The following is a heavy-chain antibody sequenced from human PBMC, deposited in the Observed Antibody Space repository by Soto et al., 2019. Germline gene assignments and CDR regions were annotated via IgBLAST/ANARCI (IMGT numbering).Heavy chain of an antibody. Sequence: GGSLRLSCAASEFTFSSYAMSWVRQAPGKGLEWVADISGNGGTTNYADSVKGRFTISRDNTNNTLYLQMNSLRVEDTAMYYCVREPWGFSGTWYDYWGQGTLVTVSS. CDR2: ISGNGGTT. CDR1: EFTFSSYA. V-gene: IGHV3-23*01. J-gene: IGHJ4*02. CDR3: VREPWGFSGTWYDY. D-gene: IGHD6-13*01.